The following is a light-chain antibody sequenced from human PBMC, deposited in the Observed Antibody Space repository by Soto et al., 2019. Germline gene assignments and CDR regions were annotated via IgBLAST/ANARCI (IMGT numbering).Light chain of an antibody. Sequence: QSVLTQPASVSGSPGQSITISCTGTSSDVGGYNYVSWYQQHPGKAPKLMIYDVRNRPSRVSNRFSGSKSANTASLTISGLQAEDEADYYCSSYTSISTYVFGTGTKVTVL. CDR2: DVR. J-gene: IGLJ1*01. CDR1: SSDVGGYNY. CDR3: SSYTSISTYV. V-gene: IGLV2-14*01.